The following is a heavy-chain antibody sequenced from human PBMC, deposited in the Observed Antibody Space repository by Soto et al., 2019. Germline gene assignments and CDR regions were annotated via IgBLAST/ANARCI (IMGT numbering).Heavy chain of an antibody. D-gene: IGHD3-3*01. CDR2: ISGSGGST. V-gene: IGHV3-23*01. CDR3: AYDPYDFWSGYAPYYYYGMDV. Sequence: GGSLRLSCAASGFTFSSNVISWVRQAPGKGLEWVSAISGSGGSTYYADSVKGRFTISRDNSKNTLYLQMNSLRSEDTAVYYCAYDPYDFWSGYAPYYYYGMDVWGQGTTVTVSS. J-gene: IGHJ6*02. CDR1: GFTFSSNV.